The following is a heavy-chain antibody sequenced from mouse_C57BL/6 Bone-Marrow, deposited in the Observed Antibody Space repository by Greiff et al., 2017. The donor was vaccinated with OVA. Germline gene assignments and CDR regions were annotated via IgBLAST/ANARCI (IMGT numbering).Heavy chain of an antibody. CDR3: TPAPFDY. V-gene: IGHV14-4*01. Sequence: VQLQQSGAELVRPGASVKLSCTASGFNIKDDYMHWVKQRPEQGLEWIGWIDPENGDTEYASKFQGKATITADTSSNTAYLQLSSLTSEDTAAYYCTPAPFDYWGQGATLTVSS. CDR2: IDPENGDT. J-gene: IGHJ2*01. CDR1: GFNIKDDY.